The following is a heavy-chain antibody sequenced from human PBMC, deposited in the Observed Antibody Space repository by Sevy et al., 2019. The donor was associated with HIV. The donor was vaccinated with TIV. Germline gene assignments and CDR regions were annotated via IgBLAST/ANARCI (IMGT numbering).Heavy chain of an antibody. V-gene: IGHV1-18*01. CDR1: GYTFTTYA. CDR3: VGDLDNIRFDP. D-gene: IGHD2-15*01. CDR2: ISAYSGNT. J-gene: IGHJ5*02. Sequence: ATVKVSCKASGYTFTTYAISWVGQAPGQGLEWMGWISAYSGNTNYSQRLQGRVTMTTDTSTSTAYMELRSLRSDDTAVYYCVGDLDNIRFDPWGQGTKVTVSS.